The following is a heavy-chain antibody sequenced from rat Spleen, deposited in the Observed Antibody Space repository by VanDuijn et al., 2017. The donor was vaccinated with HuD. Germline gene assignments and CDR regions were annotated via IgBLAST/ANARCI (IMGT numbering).Heavy chain of an antibody. V-gene: IGHV5-31*01. D-gene: IGHD1-5*01. CDR3: ARHRDYFDY. CDR2: ITNAAGKI. Sequence: EVQLVESGGGLVQPGRSLKLSCVASGFTFNNYWMTWIRQAPGKGLEWVASITNAAGKIYYPDSVKGRFTISRDTAQNTLYLQMNSPRSEDTATYYCARHRDYFDYWGQGVMVTVSS. CDR1: GFTFNNYW. J-gene: IGHJ2*01.